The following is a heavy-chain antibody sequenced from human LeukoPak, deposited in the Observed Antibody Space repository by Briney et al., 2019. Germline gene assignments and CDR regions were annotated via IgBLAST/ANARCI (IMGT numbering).Heavy chain of an antibody. Sequence: SVKVSCKASGGTFSSYTFSWVRQAPGQGLEWMGGIVTLFGTTNYAQKFQGRVTITTDESTSTAYMELSSPRSEDTAVYYCARDSSGYYYGEGFDYWGQGTLVTVSS. CDR2: IVTLFGTT. J-gene: IGHJ4*02. V-gene: IGHV1-69*05. D-gene: IGHD3-22*01. CDR1: GGTFSSYT. CDR3: ARDSSGYYYGEGFDY.